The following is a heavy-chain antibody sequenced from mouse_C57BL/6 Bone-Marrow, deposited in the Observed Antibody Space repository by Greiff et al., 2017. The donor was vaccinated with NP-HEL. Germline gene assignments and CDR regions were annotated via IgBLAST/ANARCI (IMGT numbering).Heavy chain of an antibody. CDR2: IWSGGST. V-gene: IGHV2-2*01. CDR1: GFSLTSYG. CDR3: ARSSLCGSSLWYFDV. Sequence: VQLQQSGPGLVQPSQSLSITCTVSGFSLTSYGVHWVRQSPGKGLEWLGVIWSGGSTDYNEAFISRMSISKDNSKSQVFFKRNSLQAADTAIYYCARSSLCGSSLWYFDVWGTGTTVTVSS. J-gene: IGHJ1*03. D-gene: IGHD1-1*01.